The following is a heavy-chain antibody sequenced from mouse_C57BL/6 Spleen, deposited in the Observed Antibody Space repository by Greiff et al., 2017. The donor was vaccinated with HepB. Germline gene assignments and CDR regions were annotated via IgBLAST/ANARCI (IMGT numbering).Heavy chain of an antibody. V-gene: IGHV1-52*01. CDR2: IDPSDSET. J-gene: IGHJ2*01. CDR1: GYTFTSYW. CDR3: ARDYDGGVDY. D-gene: IGHD2-4*01. Sequence: QVQLQQPGAELVRPGSSVKLSCKASGYTFTSYWMHWVKQRPIQGLEWIGNIDPSDSETHYNQKFKDKATLTVDKSSSTAYMQLSSLTSEDSAVYYCARDYDGGVDYWGQGTTLTVSS.